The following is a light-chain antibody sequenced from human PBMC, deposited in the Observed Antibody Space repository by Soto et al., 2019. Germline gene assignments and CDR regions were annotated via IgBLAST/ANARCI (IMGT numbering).Light chain of an antibody. Sequence: QSALTQPASVSGSPGQSITISCTGTSSDVSGYDFVSWFQQHPGKAPKLMIYDVTNRPSGVSARFSGSKSANTASLTISGLQAEDEADDYCSSYISSSTLEVFGTGTKLTV. CDR2: DVT. CDR3: SSYISSSTLEV. J-gene: IGLJ1*01. V-gene: IGLV2-14*03. CDR1: SSDVSGYDF.